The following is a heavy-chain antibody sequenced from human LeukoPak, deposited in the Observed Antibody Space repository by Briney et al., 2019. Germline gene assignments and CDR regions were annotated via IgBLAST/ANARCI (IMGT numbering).Heavy chain of an antibody. Sequence: HPGGSLRLSCATSGFSFSHYEMNWVRQAPGKGLEWVAYIDSRSSTIYYADSMKGRFTISRDNAKNSLYLQMNSLRVGDTAIYYCAREEYQVLLDWGQGILVTVAS. CDR3: AREEYQVLLD. D-gene: IGHD2-15*01. CDR2: IDSRSSTI. J-gene: IGHJ4*02. CDR1: GFSFSHYE. V-gene: IGHV3-48*03.